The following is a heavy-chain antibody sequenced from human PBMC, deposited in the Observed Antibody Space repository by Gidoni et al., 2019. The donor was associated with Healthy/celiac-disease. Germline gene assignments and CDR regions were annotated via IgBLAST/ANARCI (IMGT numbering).Heavy chain of an antibody. D-gene: IGHD3-3*01. J-gene: IGHJ5*02. CDR3: ARGRTTIFGVVTDNWFDP. CDR2: ISYDGSNK. Sequence: QVQLVESGGGVVQPGRSLRLSCAASGFTFSSYGRHWVRQAPGKGLEWVAVISYDGSNKYYADSVKGRFTISRDNSKNTLYLQMNSLRAEDTAVYYCARGRTTIFGVVTDNWFDPWGQGTLVTVSS. V-gene: IGHV3-30*03. CDR1: GFTFSSYG.